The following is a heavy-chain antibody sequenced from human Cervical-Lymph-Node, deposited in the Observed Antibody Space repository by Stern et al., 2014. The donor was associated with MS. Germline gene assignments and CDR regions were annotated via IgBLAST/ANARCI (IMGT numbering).Heavy chain of an antibody. Sequence: EVQLVESGGGLVKPGGSLRLSCAASGFTFKEYSMNWVRQAPGKVLEWVSSITGGSTDIHYADSVKGRFTISRDNVKNSLYLQMNSLRAEDTAVYYCAREDYTQDFDYWGRGTLVTVSS. CDR3: AREDYTQDFDY. CDR2: ITGGSTDI. V-gene: IGHV3-21*01. J-gene: IGHJ4*02. CDR1: GFTFKEYS. D-gene: IGHD3-16*01.